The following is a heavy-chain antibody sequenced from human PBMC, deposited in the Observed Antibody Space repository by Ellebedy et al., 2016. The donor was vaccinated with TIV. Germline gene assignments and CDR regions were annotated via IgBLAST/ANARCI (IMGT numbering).Heavy chain of an antibody. CDR1: GGSISGSSTSYY. Sequence: SETLSLXXNVSGGSISGSSTSYYWGWIRQPPGKGLEWIGSIYDSGRTHYNPSLKSRVTISVDTSKNQFSLNLNSVTAADTALYYCARIWFGDLLSPEGDVWGQGTTVTVSS. V-gene: IGHV4-39*01. CDR3: ARIWFGDLLSPEGDV. CDR2: IYDSGRT. D-gene: IGHD3-10*01. J-gene: IGHJ6*02.